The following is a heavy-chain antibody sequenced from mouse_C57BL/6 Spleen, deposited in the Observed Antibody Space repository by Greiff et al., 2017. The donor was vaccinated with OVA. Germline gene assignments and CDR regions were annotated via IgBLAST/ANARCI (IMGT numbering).Heavy chain of an antibody. CDR1: GFNIKDYY. Sequence: VQLQQSGAELVRPGASVKLSCTASGFNIKDYYMHWVKQRPEQGLEWIGRIDPEDGDTEYAPKFQGKATMTADTSSNTAYLQLSSLTSEDTAVYYCTTSSSPLYAMDYWGQGTSVTVSS. CDR2: IDPEDGDT. J-gene: IGHJ4*01. D-gene: IGHD1-1*01. CDR3: TTSSSPLYAMDY. V-gene: IGHV14-1*01.